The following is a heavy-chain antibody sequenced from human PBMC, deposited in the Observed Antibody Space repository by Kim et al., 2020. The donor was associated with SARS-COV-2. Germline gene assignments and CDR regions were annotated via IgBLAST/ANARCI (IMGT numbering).Heavy chain of an antibody. Sequence: ADSVKGRFTISRDNAKNSLYLQMNSLRAEDTAVYYCARDLRGYSGYDVGYWGQGTLVTVSS. J-gene: IGHJ4*02. V-gene: IGHV3-21*01. D-gene: IGHD5-12*01. CDR3: ARDLRGYSGYDVGY.